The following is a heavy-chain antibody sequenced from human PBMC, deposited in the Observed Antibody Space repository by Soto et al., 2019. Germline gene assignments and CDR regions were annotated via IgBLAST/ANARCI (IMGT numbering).Heavy chain of an antibody. CDR1: AFTFRSYT. D-gene: IGHD4-4*01. Sequence: QVQLVESGGGVVQPGRSLRLSCAASAFTFRSYTMHWVRQAPGKGLEWVATISYDGSKTNDADSVRGRFTISRDNSKSTLLLQMDSLRPEDTAVYSCARDRDSSYFPPPYYFDSWGQGTLVTVSS. CDR3: ARDRDSSYFPPPYYFDS. V-gene: IGHV3-30*04. J-gene: IGHJ4*02. CDR2: ISYDGSKT.